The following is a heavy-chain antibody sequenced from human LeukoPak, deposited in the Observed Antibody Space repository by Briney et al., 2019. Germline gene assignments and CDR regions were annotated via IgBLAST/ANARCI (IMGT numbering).Heavy chain of an antibody. D-gene: IGHD2-2*01. Sequence: SETLSLTCTVSGGSISSYYWSWIRQPPGKGLEWIGYIYYSGSTNYNPSLKSRVTISVDTSKNQFSLKLSSVTAADTAVYYCARVYVGYCSSTSCYGAFDIRGQGTMVTVSS. J-gene: IGHJ3*02. CDR3: ARVYVGYCSSTSCYGAFDI. V-gene: IGHV4-59*01. CDR1: GGSISSYY. CDR2: IYYSGST.